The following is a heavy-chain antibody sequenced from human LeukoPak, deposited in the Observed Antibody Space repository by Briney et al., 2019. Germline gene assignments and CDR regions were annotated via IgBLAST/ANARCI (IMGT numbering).Heavy chain of an antibody. CDR3: ARPLSIAAAGLPPGWFDP. V-gene: IGHV5-51*01. D-gene: IGHD6-13*01. CDR1: GYSFTSYW. Sequence: GESLKISCKDSGYSFTSYWIGWVRQMPGKGLEWMGIIYPGDSDTRYSPSFQGQVTISADKSISTAYLQWSSLKASDTAMYYCARPLSIAAAGLPPGWFDPWGQGTLVTVSS. CDR2: IYPGDSDT. J-gene: IGHJ5*02.